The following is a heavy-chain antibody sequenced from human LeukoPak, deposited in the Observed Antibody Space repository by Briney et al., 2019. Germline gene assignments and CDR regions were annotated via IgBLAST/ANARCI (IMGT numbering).Heavy chain of an antibody. V-gene: IGHV1-69*13. CDR1: GGTFSSYA. Sequence: ASVKVSCKASGGTFSSYAISWVRQAPGQGLEWMGGIIPIFGTANYAQEFQGRVTITADESTSTAYMELSSLRSEDTAVYYCARVWVVDPYYYYMDVWGKGTTVTVSS. D-gene: IGHD2-15*01. CDR2: IIPIFGTA. J-gene: IGHJ6*03. CDR3: ARVWVVDPYYYYMDV.